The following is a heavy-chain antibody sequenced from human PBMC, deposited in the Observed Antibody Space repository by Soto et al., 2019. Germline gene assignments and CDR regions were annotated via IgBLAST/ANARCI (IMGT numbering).Heavy chain of an antibody. J-gene: IGHJ4*02. Sequence: ASVKVSCKASGYTFTSYGISWVRQAPGQGLEWLGWISAYNGNPNYAQKLQGRVTMTTDTPTSTAYMELRSLRSDDPAVYYCARANSDSSSWYNFDYWGQGTLVTVSS. CDR2: ISAYNGNP. CDR3: ARANSDSSSWYNFDY. D-gene: IGHD6-13*01. V-gene: IGHV1-18*01. CDR1: GYTFTSYG.